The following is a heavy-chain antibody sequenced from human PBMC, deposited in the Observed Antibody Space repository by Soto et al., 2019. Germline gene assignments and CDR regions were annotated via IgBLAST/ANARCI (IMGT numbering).Heavy chain of an antibody. Sequence: ASVKVSCKASGYTFTSYGISWVRQAPGQGLEWMGWISAYNGNTNYAQKLQGRVTMTTDKSTSTAYMELSSLRSEDTAVYYCARGSSGFEFDYWGQGTLVTVSS. CDR3: ARGSSGFEFDY. V-gene: IGHV1-18*04. CDR2: ISAYNGNT. J-gene: IGHJ4*02. CDR1: GYTFTSYG. D-gene: IGHD3-22*01.